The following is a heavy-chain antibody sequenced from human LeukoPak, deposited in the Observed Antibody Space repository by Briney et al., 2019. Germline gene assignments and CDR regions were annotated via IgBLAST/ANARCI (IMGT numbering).Heavy chain of an antibody. V-gene: IGHV4-38-2*02. CDR2: INHSGST. J-gene: IGHJ4*02. Sequence: TSETLSLTCTVSGYSISSGYYWSWIRQPPGKGLEWIGEINHSGSTNYNPSLKSRVTISVDTSKNQFSLKLSSVTAADTAVYYCARGKNYYDSSGYYHDYWGQGTLVTVSS. D-gene: IGHD3-22*01. CDR1: GYSISSGYY. CDR3: ARGKNYYDSSGYYHDY.